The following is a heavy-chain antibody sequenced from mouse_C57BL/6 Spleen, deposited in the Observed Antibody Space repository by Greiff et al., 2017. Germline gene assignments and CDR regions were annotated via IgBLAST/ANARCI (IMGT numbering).Heavy chain of an antibody. CDR3: ARSALRSYFDY. CDR1: GYAFTNYL. Sequence: VKLQESGAELVRPGTSVKVSCKASGYAFTNYLIEWVKQRPGQGLEWIGVINPGSGGTNYNEKFKGKATLTADKSSSTAYMQLSSLTSEDSAVYFCARSALRSYFDYWGQGTTLTVSS. J-gene: IGHJ2*01. V-gene: IGHV1-54*01. D-gene: IGHD1-1*01. CDR2: INPGSGGT.